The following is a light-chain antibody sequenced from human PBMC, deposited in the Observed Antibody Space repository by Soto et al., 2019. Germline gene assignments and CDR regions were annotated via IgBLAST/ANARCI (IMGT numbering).Light chain of an antibody. CDR1: QGLNNY. CDR3: QHLVAYPIT. CDR2: AVS. Sequence: DIQLTQYPSFLSASVGDRVTITCRASQGLNNYVAWYQQKPGKAPNLLIYAVSILQSGVPSRFSGSGSGTEFTLTISSLQPEDFATYYCQHLVAYPITFG. J-gene: IGKJ5*01. V-gene: IGKV1-9*01.